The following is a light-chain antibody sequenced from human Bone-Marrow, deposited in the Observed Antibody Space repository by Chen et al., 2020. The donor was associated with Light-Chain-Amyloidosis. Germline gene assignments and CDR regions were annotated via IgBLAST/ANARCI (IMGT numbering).Light chain of an antibody. CDR2: DDS. J-gene: IGLJ3*02. CDR3: QVWDRSSDRPV. CDR1: NIGSTS. V-gene: IGLV3-21*02. Sequence: SYVLTQPSSVSVAPGQTAPIACGGNNIGSTSVHWYQQTPGQAPLLVVYDDSDRPSGIPERLSGSNSGNTATLTISRVEAGDEADYYCQVWDRSSDRPVFGGGTKPTVL.